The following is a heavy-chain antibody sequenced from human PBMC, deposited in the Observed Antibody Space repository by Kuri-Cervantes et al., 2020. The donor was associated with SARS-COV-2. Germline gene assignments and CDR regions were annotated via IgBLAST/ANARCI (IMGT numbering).Heavy chain of an antibody. Sequence: GESLKISCAASGFTFSSYSMNWVRQAPGKGLEWVSYISSSSTIYYADSVKGRFTISRDNDKNSLYLQMNSLRDEDTAVYYCASQQLPLFDYWGQGTLVTVSS. CDR2: ISSSSTI. J-gene: IGHJ4*02. CDR1: GFTFSSYS. CDR3: ASQQLPLFDY. D-gene: IGHD6-13*01. V-gene: IGHV3-48*02.